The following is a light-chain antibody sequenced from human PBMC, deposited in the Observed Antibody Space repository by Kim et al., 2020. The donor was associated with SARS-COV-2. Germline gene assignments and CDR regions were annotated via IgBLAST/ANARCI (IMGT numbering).Light chain of an antibody. CDR1: EDIRTY. V-gene: IGKV1-9*01. CDR3: QQLESHPVT. J-gene: IGKJ4*01. Sequence: ASIRDRVTITCRASEDIRTYLAWYQQKPGRAPKLLIHSASILQSEFASRFSGSGSGTEFTLTISSLQLEDFATYFCQQLESHPVTFGGGTKVDIK. CDR2: SAS.